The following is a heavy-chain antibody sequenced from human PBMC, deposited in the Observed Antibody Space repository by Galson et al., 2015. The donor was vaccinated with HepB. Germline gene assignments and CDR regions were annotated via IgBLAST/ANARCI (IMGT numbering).Heavy chain of an antibody. V-gene: IGHV3-49*04. J-gene: IGHJ6*02. CDR1: GFTFGEYA. D-gene: IGHD1-26*01. CDR3: SRGGSYSGDYYYYGMDV. Sequence: SLRLSCAASGFTFGEYAMSWVRQAPGKGLEWISFIRSKPYGGTPQYAASVKGRFTISRDDSRRVAYLQMNSLKIEDTAVYYCSRGGSYSGDYYYYGMDVWGQGTTVTVSS. CDR2: IRSKPYGGTP.